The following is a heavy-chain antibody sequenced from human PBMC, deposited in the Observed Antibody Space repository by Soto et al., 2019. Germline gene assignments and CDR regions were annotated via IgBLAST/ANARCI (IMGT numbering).Heavy chain of an antibody. CDR3: ARGQAFWTGYYRMPYYFDY. D-gene: IGHD3-3*01. CDR2: LYYSGGT. CDR1: GGSVSSGSYY. Sequence: LSLTCTVSGGSVSSGSYYWSWIRQPPGKGLEYIGYLYYSGGTNYNPSLKSRVTISVDTPKNQFSLKLTSVTAADTAIYYCARGQAFWTGYYRMPYYFDYWGQGTLVTVSS. V-gene: IGHV4-61*01. J-gene: IGHJ4*02.